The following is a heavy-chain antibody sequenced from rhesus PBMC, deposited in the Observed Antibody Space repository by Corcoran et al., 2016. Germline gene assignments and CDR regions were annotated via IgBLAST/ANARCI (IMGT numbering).Heavy chain of an antibody. CDR1: GGSISSSNW. Sequence: QVQLQESGPGLVKPSETLSLTCAVSGGSISSSNWWSLIRQPPGKGLEWIGYISGSSGSTYYNPSLRSRTAISTETDKNQFSLKLSSVTAADTAVYYCARGPGKYSGSDYYYYYGLDSWGQGVVVTVSS. V-gene: IGHV4-65*01. D-gene: IGHD3-16*01. J-gene: IGHJ6*01. CDR2: ISGSSGST. CDR3: ARGPGKYSGSDYYYYYGLDS.